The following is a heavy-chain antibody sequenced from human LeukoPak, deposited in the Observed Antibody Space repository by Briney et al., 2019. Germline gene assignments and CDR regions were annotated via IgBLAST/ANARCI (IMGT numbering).Heavy chain of an antibody. CDR3: ASSSSTMVWFDP. D-gene: IGHD2-2*01. CDR1: GGSFSGYY. CDR2: INHSGST. Sequence: PSETLSLTCAVYGGSFSGYYWSWIRQPPGKGLEWIGEINHSGSTNYNPSLKSRVTISVDTSKNQFSLKLSSVTAADTAVYYCASSSSTMVWFDPWGQGTLVTVSS. V-gene: IGHV4-34*01. J-gene: IGHJ5*02.